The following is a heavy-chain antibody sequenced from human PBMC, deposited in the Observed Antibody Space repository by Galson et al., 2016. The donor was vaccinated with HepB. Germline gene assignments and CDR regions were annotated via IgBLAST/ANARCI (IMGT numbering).Heavy chain of an antibody. J-gene: IGHJ4*02. CDR1: GFKFTDYS. CDR2: ISGRGDYI. V-gene: IGHV3-21*01. CDR3: VRADGSMIFGVAYDS. Sequence: SLRLSCAASGFKFTDYSMNWVRQAPGTGPEWVSSISGRGDYIYYADSIKGRFSISRDNAKNSVYLQMNSLRAEDTAVYFCVRADGSMIFGVAYDSWGQGTLVTVSS. D-gene: IGHD3/OR15-3a*01.